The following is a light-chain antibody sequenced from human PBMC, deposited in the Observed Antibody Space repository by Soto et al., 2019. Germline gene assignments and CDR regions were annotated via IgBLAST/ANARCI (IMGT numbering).Light chain of an antibody. CDR2: DVS. CDR3: CSYADTYYV. J-gene: IGLJ1*01. V-gene: IGLV2-11*01. CDR1: SSDVGRYDS. Sequence: QSALTQPRSVSGSPGQSVTISCTGSSSDVGRYDSVSWYQHHPGKAPKFMIYDVSKRPSGVPDRFSGSKSGNTASLTISGLQAEDDGDYYCCSYADTYYVFGSGTKVTVL.